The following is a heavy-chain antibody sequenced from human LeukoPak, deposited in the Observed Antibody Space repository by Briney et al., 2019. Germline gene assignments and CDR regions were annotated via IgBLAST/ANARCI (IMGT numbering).Heavy chain of an antibody. V-gene: IGHV4-39*07. Sequence: PSETLSLTCRGSGVSISSGSNYWGWIRQPPGKTLEWIGSIYSSGSTYYNSSLKSRVIILIDMAKNHFSLNLSSVTAADTAVYYCARSDGYGLVGIWGQGTMVTVSS. D-gene: IGHD3-10*01. CDR3: ARSDGYGLVGI. CDR1: GVSISSGSNY. CDR2: IYSSGST. J-gene: IGHJ3*02.